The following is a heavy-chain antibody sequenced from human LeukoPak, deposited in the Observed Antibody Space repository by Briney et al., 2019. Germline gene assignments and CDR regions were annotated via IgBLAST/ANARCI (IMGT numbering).Heavy chain of an antibody. CDR3: ARESITMVRGVIGASYYYMDV. D-gene: IGHD3-10*01. Sequence: ASVKVSCKASGYTFTGYYMHWVRQAPGQGLEWMGWINPNSGGTNYAQKFQGRVTMTRDTSISTAYMELSRLRSDDTAVYYCARESITMVRGVIGASYYYMDVWGKGTTVAVSS. J-gene: IGHJ6*03. V-gene: IGHV1-2*02. CDR2: INPNSGGT. CDR1: GYTFTGYY.